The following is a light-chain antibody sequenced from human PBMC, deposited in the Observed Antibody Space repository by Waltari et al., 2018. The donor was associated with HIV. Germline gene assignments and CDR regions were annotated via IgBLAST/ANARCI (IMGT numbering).Light chain of an antibody. CDR3: QQYNNWRT. CDR1: QSVSSN. V-gene: IGKV3-15*01. J-gene: IGKJ1*01. CDR2: GAS. Sequence: IVMTQSPATLSVSPGERATLSCRASQSVSSNLAWYQQKPGQAPRLLIYGASTRATGIPARFSGSGSVTDFTLTISSLQSEDFATYYCQQYNNWRTFGQGTRVDIK.